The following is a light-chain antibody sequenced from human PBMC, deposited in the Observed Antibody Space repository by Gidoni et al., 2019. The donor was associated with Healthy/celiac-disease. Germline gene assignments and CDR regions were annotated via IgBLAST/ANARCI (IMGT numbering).Light chain of an antibody. V-gene: IGLV2-14*01. CDR3: SSYTSSSTPWV. CDR2: EVS. CDR1: SSDVGGYNY. Sequence: QSALTQPASVSGSPGRSITISCTGTSSDVGGYNYVSWYQQHPGKAPKLMIYEVSNRPSGVSNRFSGSKSGTTASLTISGLQAEDEADYYCSSYTSSSTPWVFGGGTKLTVL. J-gene: IGLJ3*02.